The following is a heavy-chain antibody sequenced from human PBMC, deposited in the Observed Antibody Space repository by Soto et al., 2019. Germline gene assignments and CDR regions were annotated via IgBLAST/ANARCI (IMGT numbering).Heavy chain of an antibody. V-gene: IGHV3-48*03. J-gene: IGHJ4*02. CDR2: ISGSNNNI. Sequence: PGESLKISCAASGFTLRNYEMNWVRQAPGKGLEWISKISGSNNNIYYADSVRGRFTISRDNAKNSLYLQMNSLSAEDTAIYYCASERLCGADCYFFDNWGQGTQVTVSS. D-gene: IGHD2-21*02. CDR3: ASERLCGADCYFFDN. CDR1: GFTLRNYE.